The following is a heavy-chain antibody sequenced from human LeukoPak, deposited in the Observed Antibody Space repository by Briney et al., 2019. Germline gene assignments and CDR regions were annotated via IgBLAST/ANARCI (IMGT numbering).Heavy chain of an antibody. J-gene: IGHJ4*02. CDR1: GFSLTTGGEG. Sequence: SGPTLVNPTQTLTLTCTFAGFSLTTGGEGVGWIRQPPGKALEWLALIYWNDDKRYSPSLKSRLTITKETSKNQVVLTMTNMDPVDTATYYCVHWTTLGYGCSAGCRAFYYWGQGTLVTVSS. D-gene: IGHD2-2*01. CDR3: VHWTTLGYGCSAGCRAFYY. CDR2: IYWNDDK. V-gene: IGHV2-5*01.